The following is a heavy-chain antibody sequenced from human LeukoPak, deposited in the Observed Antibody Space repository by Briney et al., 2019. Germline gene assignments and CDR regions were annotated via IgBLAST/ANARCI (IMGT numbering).Heavy chain of an antibody. J-gene: IGHJ4*02. CDR1: GYTFTIYA. CDR3: AAAGALHFDY. Sequence: ASVTVSCTASGYTFTIYAMHWVRQAPGQRLEWMGWINAGNGNTKYSQKFQGRVTITRDTSASTAYMELSSLRSEDTAVYYCAAAGALHFDYWGQGTLVTVSS. V-gene: IGHV1-3*01. CDR2: INAGNGNT. D-gene: IGHD6-13*01.